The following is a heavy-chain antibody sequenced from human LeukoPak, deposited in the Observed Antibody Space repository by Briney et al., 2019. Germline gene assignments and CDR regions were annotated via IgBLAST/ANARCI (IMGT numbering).Heavy chain of an antibody. CDR3: ARSCSGGSCYSESDY. Sequence: ASVKVSCKASGCTFTSYGNSWVRQAPGQGLEWMGWISAYNGNTNYAQKLQGRVTMTTDTSTSTAYMELRSLRSDDTAVYYCARSCSGGSCYSESDYWGQGTLVTVSS. CDR2: ISAYNGNT. CDR1: GCTFTSYG. D-gene: IGHD2-15*01. J-gene: IGHJ4*02. V-gene: IGHV1-18*01.